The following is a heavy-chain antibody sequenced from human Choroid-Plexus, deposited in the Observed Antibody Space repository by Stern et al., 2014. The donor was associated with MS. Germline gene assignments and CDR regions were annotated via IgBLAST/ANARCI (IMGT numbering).Heavy chain of an antibody. CDR1: GFTLGSCA. J-gene: IGHJ5*02. Sequence: VQLVESGGGVVQPGRPLRLSCVASGFTLGSCAMHWVRQAPGKGLEWVAGVSYDGGNKYSADSVKGRFTISRDNSHNTLYMQMSSLRPEDTAVYYCAKDRQYLTYFFDHWGQGSLVTVSS. D-gene: IGHD2/OR15-2a*01. CDR3: AKDRQYLTYFFDH. V-gene: IGHV3-30*18. CDR2: VSYDGGNK.